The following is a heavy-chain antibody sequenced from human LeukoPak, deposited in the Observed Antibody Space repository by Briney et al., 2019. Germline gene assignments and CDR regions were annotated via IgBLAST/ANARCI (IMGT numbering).Heavy chain of an antibody. J-gene: IGHJ3*02. Sequence: GGSLRLSCAASGFTFSSYAMSWVRQAPGKGLEWVSAISGSGDSSYYADSVKGRFTISRDNSKNTLYLQMKSLRAEDTAVYFCAKDYGDYYDSGVGTFDMWGQGTMVTVSS. CDR1: GFTFSSYA. CDR3: AKDYGDYYDSGVGTFDM. CDR2: ISGSGDSS. V-gene: IGHV3-23*01. D-gene: IGHD3-22*01.